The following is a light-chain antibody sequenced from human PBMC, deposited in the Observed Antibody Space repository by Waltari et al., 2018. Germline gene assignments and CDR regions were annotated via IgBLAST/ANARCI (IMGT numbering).Light chain of an antibody. V-gene: IGKV1-6*01. CDR1: QGIRND. CDR3: LQDYNYPRT. Sequence: AIQMTQPPSSLSASVAARVTITCRASQGIRNDLGWYQQKPGKAPKLLIYAASSLQSGVPSRFSGSGSGTDFTLTISSLQPEDFATYYCLQDYNYPRTFGQGTKVEIK. CDR2: AAS. J-gene: IGKJ1*01.